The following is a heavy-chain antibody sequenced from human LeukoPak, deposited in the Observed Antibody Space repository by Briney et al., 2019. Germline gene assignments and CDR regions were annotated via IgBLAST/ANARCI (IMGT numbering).Heavy chain of an antibody. V-gene: IGHV1-69*13. Sequence: SVKVSCKASGGTFSSYAISWVRQAPGQGLEWMGGIIPIFGTANYAQKFQGRITITADESTSTAYMELSSLRSEDTAVYYCARGPPYYYDSSGYYYLWGQGTLVTVSS. CDR3: ARGPPYYYDSSGYYYL. CDR2: IIPIFGTA. CDR1: GGTFSSYA. D-gene: IGHD3-22*01. J-gene: IGHJ4*02.